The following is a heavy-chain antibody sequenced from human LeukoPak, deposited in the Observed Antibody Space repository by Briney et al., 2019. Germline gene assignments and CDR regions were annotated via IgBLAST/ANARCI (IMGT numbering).Heavy chain of an antibody. V-gene: IGHV3-23*01. CDR2: ISDNAYST. D-gene: IGHD3-22*01. CDR1: GFTFISYA. Sequence: PGGSLSLSCAASGFTFISYAMTWVRQAPGKGLEWVSTISDNAYSTYYADSVRGRFTISRDNSKNTLYLQMIGLRPEDTAVYSCAKYFYDSSGYYDAAPLDSWGQGTLVTVFS. CDR3: AKYFYDSSGYYDAAPLDS. J-gene: IGHJ4*02.